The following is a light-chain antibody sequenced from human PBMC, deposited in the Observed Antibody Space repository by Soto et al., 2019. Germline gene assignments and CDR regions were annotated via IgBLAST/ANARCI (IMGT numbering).Light chain of an antibody. J-gene: IGKJ1*01. Sequence: QMTQSPTTLSASGGDRMTITGRASQSISSWLAWYQQKPGKAPKLLIYDASSLESGVPSRFSGSGSGTEFTLTISSLQPDDFATYYCQKYNSYLWTFGQGTKVDIK. CDR2: DAS. V-gene: IGKV1-5*01. CDR3: QKYNSYLWT. CDR1: QSISSW.